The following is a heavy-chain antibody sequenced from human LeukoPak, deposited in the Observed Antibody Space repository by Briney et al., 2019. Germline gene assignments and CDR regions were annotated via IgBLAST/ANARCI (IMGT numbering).Heavy chain of an antibody. CDR2: INHSGST. Sequence: SETLSLTCAVYGGSFSGYYWSWIRQPPGKGLEWIGEINHSGSTNYNSSLKSRVTISVDTSKNQFSLKLSSVTAADTAVYYCAGLRDYSGYGNWFDPWGQGTLVTVSS. V-gene: IGHV4-34*01. CDR3: AGLRDYSGYGNWFDP. CDR1: GGSFSGYY. J-gene: IGHJ5*02. D-gene: IGHD5-12*01.